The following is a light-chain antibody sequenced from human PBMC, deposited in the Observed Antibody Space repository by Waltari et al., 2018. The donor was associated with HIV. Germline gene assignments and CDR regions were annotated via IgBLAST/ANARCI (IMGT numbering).Light chain of an antibody. J-gene: IGKJ1*01. CDR1: QSVLFCSNSKNY. Sequence: DIVMTQSPDSLAVSLVARATLNCKSSQSVLFCSNSKNYLAWYQQKPGQPPKLLIYWAYTRESGVPDRVLGGGSGTDFTVTIRILQAEDVAVYYCQQDYTTSWTFGQGTKVEIK. CDR3: QQDYTTSWT. CDR2: WAY. V-gene: IGKV4-1*01.